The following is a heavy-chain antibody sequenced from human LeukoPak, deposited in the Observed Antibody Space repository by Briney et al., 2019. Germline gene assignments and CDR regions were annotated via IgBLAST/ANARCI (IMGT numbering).Heavy chain of an antibody. CDR1: GFTVSSYG. J-gene: IGHJ4*02. CDR3: AKDRVGGSYYILPDY. V-gene: IGHV3-30*02. D-gene: IGHD1-26*01. CDR2: IRYDGSNK. Sequence: GGSLRLSCAASGFTVSSYGMHWVRQAPGKGLEWVAFIRYDGSNKYYADSVKGRFTISRDNSKNTLYLQMNSLRAEDTAVYYCAKDRVGGSYYILPDYWGQGTLVTVSS.